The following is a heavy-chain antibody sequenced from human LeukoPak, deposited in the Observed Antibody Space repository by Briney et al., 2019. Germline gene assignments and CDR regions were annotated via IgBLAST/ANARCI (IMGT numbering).Heavy chain of an antibody. CDR3: VRGRNGFDY. D-gene: IGHD2-8*01. CDR1: GFTFSSYS. V-gene: IGHV3-72*01. J-gene: IGHJ4*02. CDR2: SRNKANSHTT. Sequence: AGGSLRLSCAASGFTFSSYSMNWVRQAPGKGLEWVGRSRNKANSHTTEYAASVKGRFTVSRDNSKNSLYLQMNSLKTEDTAVYYCVRGRNGFDYWGPGTLVTVSS.